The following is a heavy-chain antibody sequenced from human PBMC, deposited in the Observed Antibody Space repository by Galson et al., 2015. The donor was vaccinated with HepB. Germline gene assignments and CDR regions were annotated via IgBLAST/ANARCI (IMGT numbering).Heavy chain of an antibody. CDR1: GYTFTSYA. V-gene: IGHV1-3*01. D-gene: IGHD6-13*01. CDR2: INAGNGNT. CDR3: ATPVVTAAGRGYSQH. J-gene: IGHJ1*01. Sequence: SVKVSCKASGYTFTSYAMHWVRQAPGQRLEWMGWINAGNGNTKYSQKFQGRVTITRDTSASTAYMELSSLRSEDTAVYYCATPVVTAAGRGYSQHWGQGTLVTVSS.